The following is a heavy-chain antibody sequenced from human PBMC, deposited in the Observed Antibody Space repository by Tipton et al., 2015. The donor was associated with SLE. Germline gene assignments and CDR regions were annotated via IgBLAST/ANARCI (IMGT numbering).Heavy chain of an antibody. J-gene: IGHJ4*02. CDR3: ARGLSIAAAGPFGY. D-gene: IGHD6-13*01. V-gene: IGHV4-34*01. CDR1: GGSFSGYY. CDR2: INHSGST. Sequence: TLSLTCAVYGGSFSGYYWSWIRQPPGKGLEWIGEINHSGSTNYNPSLKSRVTISVGTSKNQFSLKLGSVTAADTAVYYCARGLSIAAAGPFGYWGQGTLVTVSS.